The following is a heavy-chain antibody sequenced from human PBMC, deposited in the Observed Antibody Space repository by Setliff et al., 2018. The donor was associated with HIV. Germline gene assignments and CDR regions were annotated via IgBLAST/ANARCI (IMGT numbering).Heavy chain of an antibody. CDR3: ARPGGSYGDYGWYLRF. CDR1: GGTFSSYA. CDR2: IIPIFGTA. Sequence: SVKVSCKASGGTFSSYAISWVRQAPGQGLEWMGGIIPIFGTANYAQKFQGRVTITADESTSTAYMELSSLRSEDTAMYYCARPGGSYGDYGWYLRFWGQGTLVTVSS. D-gene: IGHD4-17*01. V-gene: IGHV1-69*13. J-gene: IGHJ4*02.